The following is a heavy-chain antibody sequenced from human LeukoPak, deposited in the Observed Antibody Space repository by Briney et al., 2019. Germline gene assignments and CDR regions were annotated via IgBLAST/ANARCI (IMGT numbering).Heavy chain of an antibody. V-gene: IGHV3-53*01. CDR2: IYTGGST. CDR3: ARDLGSNWFDP. J-gene: IGHJ5*02. CDR1: GFTVSSNY. Sequence: GGSLRLSCAASGFTVSSNYMNWVRQAPGKGLEWASVIYTGGSTYYADSVKGRFTISRDNSRNTVYLQMNSLRAEDTAVYYCARDLGSNWFDPWGQGTLVTVSS.